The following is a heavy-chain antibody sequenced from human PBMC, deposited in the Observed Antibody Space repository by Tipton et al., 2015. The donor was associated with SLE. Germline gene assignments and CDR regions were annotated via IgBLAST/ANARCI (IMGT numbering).Heavy chain of an antibody. CDR3: ARPNGGDYAFDI. V-gene: IGHV4-34*01. J-gene: IGHJ3*02. CDR1: DGSFSGYY. D-gene: IGHD4/OR15-4a*01. Sequence: TLSLTCAVEDGSFSGYYWSWIRQPPGKGLAWIGEIKYSGITNYNPSLKSRVTISIDTSKNQFSLKLSSVTAADTAVYYCARPNGGDYAFDIWGQGTKVTVS. CDR2: IKYSGIT.